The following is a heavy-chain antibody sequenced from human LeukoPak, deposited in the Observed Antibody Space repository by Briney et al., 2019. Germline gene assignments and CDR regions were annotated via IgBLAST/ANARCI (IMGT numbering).Heavy chain of an antibody. CDR2: ISGSGGSK. Sequence: PGGSLRLSCAASGFTFSSYELYWVRQAPGKGLEWVSAISGSGGSKYYADSVKGRFTISRDNSKNTLYLQMNSLRAEDTAVYYCSSSPGGYCSGGSCYRGGYWGQGTLVTVSS. CDR3: SSSPGGYCSGGSCYRGGY. D-gene: IGHD2-15*01. CDR1: GFTFSSYE. V-gene: IGHV3-23*01. J-gene: IGHJ4*02.